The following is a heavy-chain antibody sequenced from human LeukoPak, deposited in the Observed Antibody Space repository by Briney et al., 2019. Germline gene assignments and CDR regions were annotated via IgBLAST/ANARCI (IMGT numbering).Heavy chain of an antibody. D-gene: IGHD6-25*01. CDR2: IYYSGST. V-gene: IGHV4-59*08. Sequence: SSETLSLTCTVSGGSISSYYWSWIRQPPGKGLEWIGYIYYSGSTNYNPSLKSRVTISVDTSKNQFSLKLSSVTAADTAVYYCARTDRSIAAYDYWGQGTLVTVSS. CDR3: ARTDRSIAAYDY. CDR1: GGSISSYY. J-gene: IGHJ4*02.